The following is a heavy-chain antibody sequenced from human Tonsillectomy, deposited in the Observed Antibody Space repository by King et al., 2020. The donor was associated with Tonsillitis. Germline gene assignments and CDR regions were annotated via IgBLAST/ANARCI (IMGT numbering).Heavy chain of an antibody. V-gene: IGHV4-39*01. CDR2: ISYSGST. J-gene: IGHJ4*02. D-gene: IGHD3-16*02. CDR1: GGSISSDTYY. Sequence: QLQESGPGLVKPSETLSLTCTVSGGSISSDTYYWGWIRQPPGKGLEWIGSISYSGSTYYNPSLKSRVTISVDTSKNQFSLKLTSVTATDTAVYYCASEDYEYLWRSYRWFDYWGQGTLVTVSS. CDR3: ASEDYEYLWRSYRWFDY.